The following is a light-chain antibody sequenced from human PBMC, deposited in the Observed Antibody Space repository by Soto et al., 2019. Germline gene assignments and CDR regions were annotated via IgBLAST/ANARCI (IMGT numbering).Light chain of an antibody. CDR1: QSVRTW. V-gene: IGKV1-5*03. CDR2: KAS. Sequence: DIQMTQSPSTLSASVGDTVIITCRASQSVRTWLAWYQQKPGKVPNLLIYKASNLETGVPSRFSGSGSGTEFTLTISSLQPDDFATYYCQQYNSYSLFTFGPGTKVDI. J-gene: IGKJ3*01. CDR3: QQYNSYSLFT.